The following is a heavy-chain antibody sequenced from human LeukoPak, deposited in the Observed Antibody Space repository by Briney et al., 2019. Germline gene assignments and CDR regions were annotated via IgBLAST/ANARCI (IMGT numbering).Heavy chain of an antibody. CDR2: ISWNSGSI. V-gene: IGHV3-9*01. J-gene: IGHJ3*02. CDR1: GFTFDDYA. Sequence: GGSLRLSCAASGFTFDDYAMHWVRQAPGKGLEWVSGISWNSGSIGYADSVKGRFTISRDNAKNSLYLQMNCLRAEDTALYYCAKDIMVRESRLLDAFDIWGQGTMVTVSS. D-gene: IGHD3-10*01. CDR3: AKDIMVRESRLLDAFDI.